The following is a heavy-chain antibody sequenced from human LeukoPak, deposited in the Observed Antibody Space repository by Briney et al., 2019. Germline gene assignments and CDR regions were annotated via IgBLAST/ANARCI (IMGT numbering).Heavy chain of an antibody. V-gene: IGHV4-4*02. CDR1: SDSISSSNW. CDR2: IYHSGST. J-gene: IGHJ4*02. Sequence: SETLSLTCAVSSDSISSSNWWSWVRQPPGKGLEWIGEIYHSGSTNYNPSLKSRVTISVDRSNSQFSLKLNSATAADTAIYFCAAKDFSSGYFHFWGQGTLVTVSS. CDR3: AAKDFSSGYFHF. D-gene: IGHD3-22*01.